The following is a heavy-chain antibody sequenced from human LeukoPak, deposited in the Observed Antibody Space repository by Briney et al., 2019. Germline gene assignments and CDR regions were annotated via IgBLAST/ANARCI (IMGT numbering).Heavy chain of an antibody. CDR3: ARLTTPGYFDY. V-gene: IGHV3-21*01. CDR1: GFTFSSYS. D-gene: IGHD4/OR15-4a*01. CDR2: ISSSSSYI. J-gene: IGHJ4*02. Sequence: GGSLRLSCAASGFTFSSYSMNWVRQAPGKGLEWVSSISSSSSYIYYADSVKGRFTISRDNAKNSLYLQMNSLRAEDTAVYYCARLTTPGYFDYWGQGTMVTVSS.